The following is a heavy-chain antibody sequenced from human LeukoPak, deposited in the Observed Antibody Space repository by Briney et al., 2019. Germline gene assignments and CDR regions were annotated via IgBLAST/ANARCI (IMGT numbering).Heavy chain of an antibody. Sequence: PGTSLRLSCAASGFTFSSYGMHWVRQAPGKGLEWVAVIWYDGSNKYYADSVKGRFTISRDNSKNTLYLQMNSLRAEDTAVYYCARDNFWSGPHGFDPWGQGTLVTVSS. CDR1: GFTFSSYG. CDR3: ARDNFWSGPHGFDP. V-gene: IGHV3-33*01. CDR2: IWYDGSNK. J-gene: IGHJ5*02. D-gene: IGHD3-3*01.